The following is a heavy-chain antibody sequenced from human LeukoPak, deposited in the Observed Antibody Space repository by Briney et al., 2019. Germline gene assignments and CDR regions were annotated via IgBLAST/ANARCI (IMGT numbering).Heavy chain of an antibody. V-gene: IGHV1-69*01. Sequence: SVKVSCKASGGTFISYAISWVRQAPGQGLEWMGGIIPIFGTANYAQKFQGRVTITADESTSTAYMELSSLRSEDTAVYYCARAVMEYDFWSGYLDYWGQETLVTVSS. CDR1: GGTFISYA. J-gene: IGHJ4*02. CDR3: ARAVMEYDFWSGYLDY. CDR2: IIPIFGTA. D-gene: IGHD3-3*01.